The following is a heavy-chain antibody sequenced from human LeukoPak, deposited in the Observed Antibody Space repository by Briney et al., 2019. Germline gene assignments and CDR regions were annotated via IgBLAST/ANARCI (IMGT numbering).Heavy chain of an antibody. CDR1: GGSISSYY. V-gene: IGHV4-4*07. J-gene: IGHJ4*02. CDR2: IYTSGST. CDR3: ARQGGCSGGSCYGEFDY. Sequence: SETLSLTCTVSGGSISSYYCSWIRQPAGKGLEWIGRIYTSGSTNYNPSLKSRVTMSVDTSKNQFSLKLSSVTAADTAVYYCARQGGCSGGSCYGEFDYWGQGTLVTVSS. D-gene: IGHD2-15*01.